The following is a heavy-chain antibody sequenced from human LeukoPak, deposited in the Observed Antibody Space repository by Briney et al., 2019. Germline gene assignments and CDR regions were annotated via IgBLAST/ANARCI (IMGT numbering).Heavy chain of an antibody. CDR1: GFTFSSYG. CDR2: IWYDGSNK. V-gene: IGHV3-33*01. J-gene: IGHJ4*02. Sequence: GRSLRLSCAASGFTFSSYGMHWVRQAPGKGLEWVAVIWYDGSNKYYADSVKGRFTISGDNSKNTLYLQMNSLRAEDTAVYYCAREGTVVTDFDYWGQGTLVTVSS. CDR3: AREGTVVTDFDY. D-gene: IGHD4-23*01.